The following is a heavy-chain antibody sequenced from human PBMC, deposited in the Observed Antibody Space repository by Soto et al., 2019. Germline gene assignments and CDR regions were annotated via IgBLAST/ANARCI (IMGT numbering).Heavy chain of an antibody. CDR3: ARAYCSSTSCYLFSWFDT. CDR2: INHSGST. Sequence: SETLSLTCAVYGGSFSGYYWSWIRQPPGKGLEWIGEINHSGSTNYNPSLKSRVTISVDTSKNQFSLKLSSVTAADTAVYYCARAYCSSTSCYLFSWFDTWGQGTLVTVSS. CDR1: GGSFSGYY. J-gene: IGHJ5*02. V-gene: IGHV4-34*01. D-gene: IGHD2-2*01.